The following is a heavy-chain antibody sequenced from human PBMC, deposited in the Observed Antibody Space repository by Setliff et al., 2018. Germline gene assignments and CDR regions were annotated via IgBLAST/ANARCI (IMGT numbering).Heavy chain of an antibody. CDR2: ISFGGNT. CDR1: GDSISSTYYY. CDR3: RYWSGYYNNDY. J-gene: IGHJ4*02. D-gene: IGHD3-3*01. Sequence: PSETLSLTCTVSGDSISSTYYYWGWIRQPPGKGLEWIGSISFGGNTYYNPSLKSRLTISVDASTNQFSLKLYSVTAADTAVYYCRYWSGYYNNDYWGQGTLVTVSS. V-gene: IGHV4-39*07.